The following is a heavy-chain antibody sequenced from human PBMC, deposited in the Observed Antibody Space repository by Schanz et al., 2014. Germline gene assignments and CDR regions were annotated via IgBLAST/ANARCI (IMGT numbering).Heavy chain of an antibody. CDR3: AREGEWGYDPPRH. CDR2: IKHSGST. D-gene: IGHD5-12*01. CDR1: GGSFSAYY. Sequence: QVQLQQWGAGLLKPSETLSLSCAVYGGSFSAYYWSWIRQPPGKGLEWIGEIKHSGSTNYNPSLRGGVTISEDRPKKQFSLKLNSVTAADTAVYYCAREGEWGYDPPRHWGQGTLVTVSS. J-gene: IGHJ4*02. V-gene: IGHV4-34*01.